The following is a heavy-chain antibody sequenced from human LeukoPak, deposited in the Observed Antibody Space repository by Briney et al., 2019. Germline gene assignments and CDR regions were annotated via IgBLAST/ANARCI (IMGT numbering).Heavy chain of an antibody. J-gene: IGHJ4*02. Sequence: GGSLRLSCAASGFTFSSYSMNWVRQAPGKGLEWVSSISSSSSYIYYADSVKGRFTISRDNAKNSLYLQMNSLRAEDTAAYYCARYRDRYSSSSTGRDYWGQGTLVTVSS. CDR1: GFTFSSYS. D-gene: IGHD6-6*01. CDR3: ARYRDRYSSSSTGRDY. CDR2: ISSSSSYI. V-gene: IGHV3-21*01.